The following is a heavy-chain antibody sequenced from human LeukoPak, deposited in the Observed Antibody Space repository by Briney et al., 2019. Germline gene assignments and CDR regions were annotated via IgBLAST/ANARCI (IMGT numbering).Heavy chain of an antibody. CDR1: GFTFSSYG. CDR2: IRYDGRQT. Sequence: PGGSLRLSCATSGFTFSSYGIHWVRQAPGKGLEWVTFIRYDGRQTYYANSVKGRFTVSRDASKNMLYLQMNSLRTEDTALYYCTKENLGGGSTFDDWGQGPLVIVS. V-gene: IGHV3-30*02. CDR3: TKENLGGGSTFDD. D-gene: IGHD3-16*01. J-gene: IGHJ4*02.